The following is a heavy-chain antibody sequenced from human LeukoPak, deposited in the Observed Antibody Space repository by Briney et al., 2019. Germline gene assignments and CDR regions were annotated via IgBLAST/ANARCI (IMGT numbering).Heavy chain of an antibody. V-gene: IGHV3-7*01. CDR2: IKQDGSEK. CDR3: ARDNGVVHGVYFMDV. J-gene: IGHJ6*03. D-gene: IGHD3-3*01. Sequence: GGSLRLSCAASGFTFSNYWMTWVRQAPGKGLEWVADIKQDGSEKLYVNSVRGRFTISRDNAKMSLFLQMNSLRAEDTAVYYCARDNGVVHGVYFMDVWGKGTTVTVS. CDR1: GFTFSNYW.